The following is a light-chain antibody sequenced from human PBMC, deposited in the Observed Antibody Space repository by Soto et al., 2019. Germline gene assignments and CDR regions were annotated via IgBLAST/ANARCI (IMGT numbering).Light chain of an antibody. CDR3: QQRINWPRT. CDR1: QSVSSY. V-gene: IGKV3-11*01. Sequence: EIVLTQSPGTLSLSPGERGTLSCRASQSVSSYLAWYQQKPGQAPRLLIYDASNRATGIPARFSGSGSGTDFTLTISSLEPEDFAAYYCQQRINWPRTFGQGTKVDI. CDR2: DAS. J-gene: IGKJ1*01.